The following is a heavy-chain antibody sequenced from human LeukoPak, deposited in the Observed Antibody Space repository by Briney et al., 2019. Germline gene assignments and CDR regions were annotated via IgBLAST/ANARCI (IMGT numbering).Heavy chain of an antibody. Sequence: GSSVTVSCKASGGTFSSYAISWVRQAPGQGLEWMGGIIPIFGTANYAQTFQGRVTITADESTSTAYMELSSLRSEDTAVYYCARERGRWLQLAYDYWGQGTLVTVSS. CDR1: GGTFSSYA. V-gene: IGHV1-69*01. D-gene: IGHD5-24*01. CDR2: IIPIFGTA. J-gene: IGHJ4*02. CDR3: ARERGRWLQLAYDY.